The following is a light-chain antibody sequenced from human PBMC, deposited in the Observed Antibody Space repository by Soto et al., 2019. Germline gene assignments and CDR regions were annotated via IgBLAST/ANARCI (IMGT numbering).Light chain of an antibody. CDR1: QSLDTW. CDR3: QQYSRYPYA. Sequence: DIQVTQSPATLSAYVGDRVTITCRASQSLDTWLAWYQHKQGKAPKLLVYEASTSQNGVPSRFSGSGSGTEFTLTISSLQPDDVDTYYCQQYSRYPYAFGQGTKLEIK. V-gene: IGKV1-5*03. CDR2: EAS. J-gene: IGKJ2*01.